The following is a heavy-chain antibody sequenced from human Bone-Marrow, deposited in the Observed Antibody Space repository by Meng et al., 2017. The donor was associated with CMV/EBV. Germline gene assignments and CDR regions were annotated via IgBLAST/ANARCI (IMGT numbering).Heavy chain of an antibody. V-gene: IGHV3-30*02. CDR1: FTFSSYG. Sequence: FTFSSYGMHWVRQAPGKGLEWVAFIRHDGSNKYYADSVKGRFTISRDNSKNTLYLQMNSLRAEDTAVYYCAKIVKDCSSTSCYNWFDPWGQGTLVTVSS. D-gene: IGHD2-2*02. CDR3: AKIVKDCSSTSCYNWFDP. CDR2: IRHDGSNK. J-gene: IGHJ5*02.